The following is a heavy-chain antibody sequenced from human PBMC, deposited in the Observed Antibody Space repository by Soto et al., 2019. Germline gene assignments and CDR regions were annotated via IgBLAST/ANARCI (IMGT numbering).Heavy chain of an antibody. D-gene: IGHD3-10*01. Sequence: PSETLSLTCAVYGGSFSGYYWSWIRQPPGKGLEWIGEINHSGSTNYNPSLKSRVTISVDTSKNQLSLKLSSATAADTAVHHCERTRSYYPYYGMDVWGQGTTVTVS. CDR1: GGSFSGYY. V-gene: IGHV4-34*01. CDR3: ERTRSYYPYYGMDV. J-gene: IGHJ6*02. CDR2: INHSGST.